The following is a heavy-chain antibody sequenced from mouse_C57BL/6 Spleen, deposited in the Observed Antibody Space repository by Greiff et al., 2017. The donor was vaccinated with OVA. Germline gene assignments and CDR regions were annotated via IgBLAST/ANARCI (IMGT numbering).Heavy chain of an antibody. CDR1: GFSLTSYG. D-gene: IGHD2-3*01. Sequence: QVQLKESGPGLAAPSQSLSITCTVSGFSLTSYGVDWVRQPPGKGLEWMGVIRGGGSSNYNSALMSRLSICKDNSKSQVFIKMNRLHTDDTAMYYCAKRGGYSMDYWGQGTSVTVSS. J-gene: IGHJ4*01. CDR3: AKRGGYSMDY. CDR2: IRGGGSS. V-gene: IGHV2-9*01.